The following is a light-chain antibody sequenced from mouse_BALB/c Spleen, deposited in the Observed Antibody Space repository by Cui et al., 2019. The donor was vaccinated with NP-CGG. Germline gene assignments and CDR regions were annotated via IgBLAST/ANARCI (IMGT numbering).Light chain of an antibody. CDR1: TGAVSISNY. CDR2: GTN. V-gene: IGLV1*01. J-gene: IGLJ1*01. Sequence: QAVVTQESALTTSPGETVTLTCRSSTGAVSISNYANWVQAKPDHLFTGLIGGTNNRAPGVPARFSGSLIGDKAALTITGAQTEDEAIYFCALWYSNHWVFGGGTKLTVL. CDR3: ALWYSNHWV.